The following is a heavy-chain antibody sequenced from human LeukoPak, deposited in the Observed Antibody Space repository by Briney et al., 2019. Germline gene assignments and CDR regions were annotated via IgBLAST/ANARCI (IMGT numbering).Heavy chain of an antibody. V-gene: IGHV3-7*01. J-gene: IGHJ4*02. CDR1: GFTFSNYW. Sequence: GGSLRLSCVASGFTFSNYWMNWVRQAAGKGVEWVAYIKEVGSEQFYVDSVKGRLTISRDNAKKLLSLQKTSLRAEATAVYYCARGKTYSDYWGQGTLVTVSS. CDR3: ARGKTYSDY. CDR2: IKEVGSEQ. D-gene: IGHD2-21*01.